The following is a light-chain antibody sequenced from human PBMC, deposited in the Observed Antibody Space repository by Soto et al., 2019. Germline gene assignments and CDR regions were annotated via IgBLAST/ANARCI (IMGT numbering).Light chain of an antibody. V-gene: IGLV2-14*01. CDR1: SSDVGGYNY. CDR3: CSYARGSRA. J-gene: IGLJ3*02. Sequence: QSVLTQPASVSGSPGQSITISCTGTSSDVGGYNYVSWYQQHPGKAPKLMIYEVSNRPSGVSNRFSGSKSGNTASLTISGLQAEDEADYYCCSYARGSRAFGGGTQLTVL. CDR2: EVS.